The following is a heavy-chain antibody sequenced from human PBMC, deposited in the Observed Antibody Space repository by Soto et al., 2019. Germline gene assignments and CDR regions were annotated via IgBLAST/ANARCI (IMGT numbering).Heavy chain of an antibody. CDR3: GRDKEVLLTNYGMAV. CDR1: RFTFGSYW. CDR2: INVDGTKT. Sequence: VGSLRLSCTAPRFTFGSYWMHWVRQAPGKGLVWVSDINVDGTKTWYADSVKGRFTISRDNDKKTLYLHMTGLRAEDTGVYYCGRDKEVLLTNYGMAVWGQGTTVTVSS. D-gene: IGHD2-15*01. V-gene: IGHV3-74*01. J-gene: IGHJ6*02.